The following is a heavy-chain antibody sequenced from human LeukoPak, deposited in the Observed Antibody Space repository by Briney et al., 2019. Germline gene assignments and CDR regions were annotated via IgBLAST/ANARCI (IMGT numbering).Heavy chain of an antibody. V-gene: IGHV4-4*07. J-gene: IGHJ3*02. D-gene: IGHD6-13*01. CDR1: GGSISSYY. Sequence: PSETLSLTCTVSGGSISSYYWSWLRQPAGKGLEWIGRIYTSGSANYNPSLKSRVTMSVDTSKNQFSLKLSSVTAADTAVYYCAADLYSSSWYEAFDIWGQGTMVTVSS. CDR2: IYTSGSA. CDR3: AADLYSSSWYEAFDI.